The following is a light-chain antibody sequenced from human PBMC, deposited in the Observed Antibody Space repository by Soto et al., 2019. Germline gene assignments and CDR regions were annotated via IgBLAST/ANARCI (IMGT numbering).Light chain of an antibody. V-gene: IGKV3-11*01. Sequence: EIVSTQSPATLSLSPGERATLSCRASQSVSRYLAWYKQKPGQAPRLLIYDTSNRATGIPARFSGSGSGTDFTLTISSLEPEDFAVYYCQQRSNWPTFGGGTKVDIK. J-gene: IGKJ4*02. CDR2: DTS. CDR1: QSVSRY. CDR3: QQRSNWPT.